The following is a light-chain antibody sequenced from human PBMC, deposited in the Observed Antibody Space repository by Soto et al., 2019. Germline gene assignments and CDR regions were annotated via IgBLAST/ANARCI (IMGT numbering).Light chain of an antibody. CDR1: QGISSY. CDR2: AAS. Sequence: IQLTQSPSSLSASVGDRVTITCRAIQGISSYLAGYQQKPVNAPKLLIYAASTLQSGAPSRFSGSGSGTDFTLTISSLQPEDFATYYCQQLNSYPRGITFGQGTRLEIK. CDR3: QQLNSYPRGIT. V-gene: IGKV1-9*01. J-gene: IGKJ5*01.